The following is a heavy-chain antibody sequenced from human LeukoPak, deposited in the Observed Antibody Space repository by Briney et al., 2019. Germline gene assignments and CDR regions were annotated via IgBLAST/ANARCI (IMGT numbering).Heavy chain of an antibody. D-gene: IGHD4-17*01. CDR3: TKDLSALQWPGDETTVTEGY. CDR2: ITNGGTT. V-gene: IGHV3-23*01. Sequence: PGGSLRLSCTASGFTFSSYAMNWVRQAPGKGLDWVSVITNGGTTYYADSVKGRFTISRDNSKSTLFLQMNSLRAEDTAIYYCTKDLSALQWPGDETTVTEGYWGQGTLVTVSS. CDR1: GFTFSSYA. J-gene: IGHJ4*02.